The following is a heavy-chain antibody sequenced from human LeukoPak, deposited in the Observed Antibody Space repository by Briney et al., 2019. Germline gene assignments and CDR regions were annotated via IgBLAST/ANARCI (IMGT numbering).Heavy chain of an antibody. J-gene: IGHJ4*02. Sequence: GGSLRLSCSASGFTFSDYDMNWVRQAPGKGLEWVSAISGHSSHIYYGDSVKGRFTISRDNARNSLYLQMNSLGVEDTAVYYCGRAFPPLRTSSAGDLWGKGTLVTVSS. V-gene: IGHV3-21*01. D-gene: IGHD3-16*01. CDR2: ISGHSSHI. CDR1: GFTFSDYD. CDR3: GRAFPPLRTSSAGDL.